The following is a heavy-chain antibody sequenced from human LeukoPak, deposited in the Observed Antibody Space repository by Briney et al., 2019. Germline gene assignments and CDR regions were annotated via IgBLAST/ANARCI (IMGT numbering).Heavy chain of an antibody. J-gene: IGHJ4*02. CDR1: GFNFANHA. D-gene: IGHD2-21*02. V-gene: IGHV3-23*01. Sequence: GGSLRLSCAASGFNFANHAMSRVRQTAGKGLEWVSAISGGGDITYYADSVKGRFTISRDNSKDTLFLQMHSLRPGDTAVYYCVREDTPATANYWGQGTLVTISS. CDR3: VREDTPATANY. CDR2: ISGGGDIT.